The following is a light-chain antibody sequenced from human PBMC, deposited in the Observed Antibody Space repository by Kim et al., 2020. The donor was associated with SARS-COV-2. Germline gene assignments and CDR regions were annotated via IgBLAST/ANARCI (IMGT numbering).Light chain of an antibody. CDR3: TSYTRSITYV. CDR1: SSDVGGYNS. Sequence: GQSITHSCTGSSSDVGGYNSGSWYQQHPGKAPKLMIYGVTKRPSAVSNRFSGSKSGDTASLTISGLQAEDEADYYCTSYTRSITYVFGTGTKVTVL. V-gene: IGLV2-14*03. CDR2: GVT. J-gene: IGLJ1*01.